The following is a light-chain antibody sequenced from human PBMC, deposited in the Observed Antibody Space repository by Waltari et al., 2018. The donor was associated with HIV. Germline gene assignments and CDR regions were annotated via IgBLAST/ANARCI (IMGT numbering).Light chain of an antibody. Sequence: IVLTQSPGTLSLSPGERATLSCRPSQSVDTNLNWYQHKPGQAPRLLIYEASNRATGIPARFSGSGSGTDFTLTISSLESEDFAVYYCQQRISWPLTFGGGTKVEI. CDR2: EAS. CDR1: QSVDTN. CDR3: QQRISWPLT. J-gene: IGKJ4*01. V-gene: IGKV3-11*01.